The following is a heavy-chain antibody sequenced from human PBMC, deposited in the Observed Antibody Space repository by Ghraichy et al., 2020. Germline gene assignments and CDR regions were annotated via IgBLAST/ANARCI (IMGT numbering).Heavy chain of an antibody. CDR1: GGSMISTSYY. CDR2: IAYTGDT. V-gene: IGHV4-39*01. J-gene: IGHJ4*02. D-gene: IGHD6-19*01. Sequence: SQTLSLTCSVSGGSMISTSYYWAWIRQPPGKGLEWIGSIAYTGDTYYKSSLKSRVNIFIDTSRNQFSLSLSSVTAADTAVYFCARQSSSAWRGVLNYWGQGRLVTVSS. CDR3: ARQSSSAWRGVLNY.